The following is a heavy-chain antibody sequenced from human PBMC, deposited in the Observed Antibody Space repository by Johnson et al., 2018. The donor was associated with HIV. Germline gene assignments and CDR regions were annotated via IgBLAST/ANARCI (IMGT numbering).Heavy chain of an antibody. D-gene: IGHD3-22*01. V-gene: IGHV3-13*01. CDR3: ARDTPWDYQDSSGYFPAPGAFDV. Sequence: VQLVESGGGLVQPGGSLRLSCAASGFTFSSYDMHWVRQATGKGLEWVSAIGTAGDTYYPGSVQGRFTIPRENANNTLYLQMNSLRVEDTAMYHCARDTPWDYQDSSGYFPAPGAFDVWGQGTMVTVSS. CDR2: IGTAGDT. J-gene: IGHJ3*01. CDR1: GFTFSSYD.